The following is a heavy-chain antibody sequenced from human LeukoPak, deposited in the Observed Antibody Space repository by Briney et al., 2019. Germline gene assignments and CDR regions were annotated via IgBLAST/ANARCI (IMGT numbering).Heavy chain of an antibody. CDR2: INHSGST. CDR3: ARGRGILWFGELFRRPDRGAYPLDY. V-gene: IGHV4-34*01. D-gene: IGHD3-10*01. J-gene: IGHJ4*02. Sequence: PSEALSLTCAVYGGSFSGYYWSWIRQPPGKGLEWIGEINHSGSTNYNPSLESRVTISVDTSKNQFSLKLSSVTAADTAVYYCARGRGILWFGELFRRPDRGAYPLDYWGQGTLVTVSS. CDR1: GGSFSGYY.